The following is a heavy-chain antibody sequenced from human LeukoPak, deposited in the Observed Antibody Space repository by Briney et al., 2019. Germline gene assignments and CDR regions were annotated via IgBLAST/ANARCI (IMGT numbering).Heavy chain of an antibody. CDR1: GGFISSGSCY. Sequence: SETLSLTCTVSGGFISSGSCYWSWIRQPAGKGLEWIGRIYTSGSTNYNPSLKSRVTISVDTSKNQFSLKLSSVTAADTAVYYCARENFRYCSSTSCYMDYYYYYYMDVWGKGTTVTVSS. V-gene: IGHV4-61*02. J-gene: IGHJ6*03. CDR3: ARENFRYCSSTSCYMDYYYYYYMDV. CDR2: IYTSGST. D-gene: IGHD2-2*01.